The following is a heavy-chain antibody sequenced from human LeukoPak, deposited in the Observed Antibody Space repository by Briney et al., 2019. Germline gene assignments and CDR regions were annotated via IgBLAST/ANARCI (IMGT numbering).Heavy chain of an antibody. Sequence: GASVKVSCKATGGTLSSYAISWVRLAPGQGLEWMGGIIPIFGTANYAQKFQGRVTITADESTSTAYMELSSLRSEDTAVYYCASRAAAGINVGTVNYYYYYYMDVWGKGTRVTVSS. V-gene: IGHV1-69*13. J-gene: IGHJ6*03. CDR3: ASRAAAGINVGTVNYYYYYYMDV. D-gene: IGHD6-13*01. CDR1: GGTLSSYA. CDR2: IIPIFGTA.